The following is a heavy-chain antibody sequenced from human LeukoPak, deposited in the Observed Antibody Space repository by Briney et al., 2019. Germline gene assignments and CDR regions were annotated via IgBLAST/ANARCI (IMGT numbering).Heavy chain of an antibody. V-gene: IGHV4-30-2*01. D-gene: IGHD3-22*01. CDR1: GKSMTSDGYS. CDR3: ARSWHYYDSSAYSHYFDF. J-gene: IGHJ4*02. Sequence: SETLSLTCDVSGKSMTSDGYSWNWIRQPPGKGLEWIGYIYNSVTTYYNPSLKSRVTMSVDRSKNQFSLYLSSVTAADTAVYYCARSWHYYDSSAYSHYFDFWGQGAQVTVSS. CDR2: IYNSVTT.